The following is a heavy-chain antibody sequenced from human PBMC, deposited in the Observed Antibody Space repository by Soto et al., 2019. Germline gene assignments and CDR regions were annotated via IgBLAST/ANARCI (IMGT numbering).Heavy chain of an antibody. V-gene: IGHV4-59*02. CDR3: ARRVIQPRRYYYYMDV. CDR1: GDSVTSHY. J-gene: IGHJ6*03. Sequence: PSETLSLTCSFSGDSVTSHYLTWIRQSPEKGLEWIGYMHYTGFSHYNPSLKSRLTISVDRSKNQFTLQLTSVTVADTAVYYCARRVIQPRRYYYYMDVWGKGTTVTVSS. CDR2: MHYTGFS. D-gene: IGHD2-2*01.